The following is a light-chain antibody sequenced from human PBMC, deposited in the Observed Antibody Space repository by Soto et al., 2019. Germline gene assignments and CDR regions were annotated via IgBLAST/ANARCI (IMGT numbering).Light chain of an antibody. CDR2: EAS. CDR3: QQYNNWWT. J-gene: IGKJ1*01. Sequence: ENMLTQSPGTLSLYPGESATLSCRASQSVSSSYLAWYQQKPGQAPRLLIYEASSRATAISDRFSGSGSGTDFTLTISILPSEDFAVYYCQQYNNWWTFGQGTKVDIK. V-gene: IGKV3D-20*02. CDR1: QSVSSSY.